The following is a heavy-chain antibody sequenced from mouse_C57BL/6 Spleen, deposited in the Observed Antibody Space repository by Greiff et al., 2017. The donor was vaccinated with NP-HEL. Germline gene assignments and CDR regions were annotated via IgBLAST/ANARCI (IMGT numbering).Heavy chain of an antibody. CDR1: GYTFTSYW. D-gene: IGHD2-2*01. V-gene: IGHV1-53*01. CDR2: INPSNGGT. CDR3: ARYFGYGYYAMDY. Sequence: VQLQQPGTELVKPGASVKLSCKASGYTFTSYWMHWVKQRPGQGLEWIGNINPSNGGTNYNEKFKSKATLTVDKSSSTAYMQLSSLTSEDSAVYYCARYFGYGYYAMDYWGQGTSVTVSS. J-gene: IGHJ4*01.